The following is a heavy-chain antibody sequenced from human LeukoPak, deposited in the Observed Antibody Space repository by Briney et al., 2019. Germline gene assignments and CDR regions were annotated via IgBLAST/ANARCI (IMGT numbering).Heavy chain of an antibody. D-gene: IGHD7-27*01. CDR1: GGSFSTSG. CDR3: ARDHWGIVENGYDYFYYDMDV. Sequence: ASVKVSCKASGGSFSTSGFSWVRQAPGQGLEWMGGVIPIYGTPSYAQKFQGRVTITADESTSTAYMELSSLRSEDTAVYYCARDHWGIVENGYDYFYYDMDVWGQGTTVTVSS. V-gene: IGHV1-69*13. J-gene: IGHJ6*02. CDR2: VIPIYGTP.